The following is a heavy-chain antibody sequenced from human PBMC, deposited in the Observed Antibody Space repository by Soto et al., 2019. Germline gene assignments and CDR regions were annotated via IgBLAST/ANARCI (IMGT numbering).Heavy chain of an antibody. CDR1: GGSISSGAYY. Sequence: QVQLQESGPGLVKPSQTLSLTCTVSGGSISSGAYYWSWIRQPPGKGLEWIGYIYYSGSTYYNPSLKSRGTISVDASKNQFSLKLSSVTAADTAVYYCAQSSSGRAFDIWGQGTMVTVSS. D-gene: IGHD6-19*01. V-gene: IGHV4-30-4*01. CDR3: AQSSSGRAFDI. CDR2: IYYSGST. J-gene: IGHJ3*02.